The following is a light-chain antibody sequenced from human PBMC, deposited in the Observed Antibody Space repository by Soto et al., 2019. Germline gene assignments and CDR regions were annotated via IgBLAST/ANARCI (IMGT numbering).Light chain of an antibody. Sequence: EIVLTQSPGTLSLSPGERATLSCRASQTVSSSYLAWYQQKPGQAPRLLIYGASNRATGIPDRFSGSGSGTDFTLTISRLEPEDFAVYYCQQHDNSPRTFGGGTKVDIK. V-gene: IGKV3-20*01. J-gene: IGKJ4*01. CDR3: QQHDNSPRT. CDR1: QTVSSSY. CDR2: GAS.